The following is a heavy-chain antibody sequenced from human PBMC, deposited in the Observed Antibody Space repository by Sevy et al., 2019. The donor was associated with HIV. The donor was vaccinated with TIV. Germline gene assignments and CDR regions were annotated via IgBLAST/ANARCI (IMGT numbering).Heavy chain of an antibody. D-gene: IGHD6-13*01. CDR1: GFTFSSYG. V-gene: IGHV3-33*01. Sequence: GGSLRLSCAASGFTFSSYGMHWVRQAPGKGLEWVAVIWYDGSNKYYADSVKGRFTIPRDNSKNTLYLQMNSLRAEDTAVYYCAREGYSSSWYYYYGMDVWGQGTTVTVSS. CDR2: IWYDGSNK. CDR3: AREGYSSSWYYYYGMDV. J-gene: IGHJ6*02.